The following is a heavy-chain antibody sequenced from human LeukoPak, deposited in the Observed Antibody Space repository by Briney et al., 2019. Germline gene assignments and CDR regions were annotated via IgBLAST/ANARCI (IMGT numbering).Heavy chain of an antibody. Sequence: PSETLSLTCTVSGYSISSGYYWGWIRQPPGKGLEWIGSIYHSGSTYYNPSLKSRVTISVDTSKNQFALKLTSVTAADTAVYYCARDRISGSYYNWFDPWGQGTLVTVSS. J-gene: IGHJ5*02. CDR1: GYSISSGYY. V-gene: IGHV4-38-2*02. CDR3: ARDRISGSYYNWFDP. CDR2: IYHSGST. D-gene: IGHD1-26*01.